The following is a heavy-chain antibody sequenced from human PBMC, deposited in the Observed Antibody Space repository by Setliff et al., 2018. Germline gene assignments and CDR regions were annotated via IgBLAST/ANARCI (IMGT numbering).Heavy chain of an antibody. Sequence: GASVKVSCKASGYTFSSYDINWVRQASGQGLEWMGWMNPNSGNTGYAQKFQGRVTMTRDTSINTAYMELSSLRSQDTAVYYCARGRGGNPNWYFDLWGRGALGTVS. CDR3: ARGRGGNPNWYFDL. J-gene: IGHJ2*01. V-gene: IGHV1-8*01. CDR2: MNPNSGNT. D-gene: IGHD2-15*01. CDR1: GYTFSSYD.